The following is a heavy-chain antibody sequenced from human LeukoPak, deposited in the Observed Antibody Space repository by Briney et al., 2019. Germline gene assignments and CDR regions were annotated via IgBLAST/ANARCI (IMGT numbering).Heavy chain of an antibody. V-gene: IGHV3-7*01. CDR2: IKEDGSDH. CDR3: ASVVRASISGTREKIFDY. D-gene: IGHD3-10*01. J-gene: IGHJ4*02. Sequence: WTRQPPGKGLEWVADIKEDGSDHYSVDSVKGRFTISRDNAKNSLYLQMNGLRAEDTAVYYCASVVRASISGTREKIFDYWGQGTLVTVSS.